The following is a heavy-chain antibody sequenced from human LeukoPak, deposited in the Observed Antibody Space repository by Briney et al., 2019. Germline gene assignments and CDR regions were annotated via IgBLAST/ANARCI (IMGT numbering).Heavy chain of an antibody. V-gene: IGHV4-39*02. CDR2: IYYSGST. J-gene: IGHJ1*01. CDR1: GGSISSYY. D-gene: IGHD6-13*01. Sequence: SETLSLTCTVSGGSISSYYWSWIRQPPGKGLEWIGSIYYSGSTYYNPSLKSRVTISVDTSKNHFSLKLSSVTAADTAVYYCARGSAAAGREEFFQHWGQGTLVTVSS. CDR3: ARGSAAAGREEFFQH.